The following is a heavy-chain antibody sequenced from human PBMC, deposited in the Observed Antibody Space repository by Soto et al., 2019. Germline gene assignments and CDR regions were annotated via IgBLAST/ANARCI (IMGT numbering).Heavy chain of an antibody. CDR3: AKAMAWVITQHYYYYGMDV. Sequence: GGSLRLSCAASGFTFSSYGMHWVRQAPGKGLEWVAVISYDGSNKYYADSVKGRFTISRDNSKNTLYLQMNSLRAEDTAVYYCAKAMAWVITQHYYYYGMDVWGQGTTVTVSS. CDR1: GFTFSSYG. D-gene: IGHD2-21*01. J-gene: IGHJ6*02. V-gene: IGHV3-30*18. CDR2: ISYDGSNK.